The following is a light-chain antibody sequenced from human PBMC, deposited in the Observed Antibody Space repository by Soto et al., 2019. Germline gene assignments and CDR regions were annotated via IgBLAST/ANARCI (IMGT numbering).Light chain of an antibody. CDR3: VAWDDSLNGYVA. CDR2: SNN. V-gene: IGLV1-44*01. CDR1: SSKVGFII. Sequence: QSVLTQPPSASGTPGQRVTISCSGSSSKVGFIILNCYQQLPGTSSKLFIYSNNQRPSVFPSFFFASKFGTSASLAISGLQSEDEADYYCVAWDDSLNGYVAFGGGTKVTIL. J-gene: IGLJ2*01.